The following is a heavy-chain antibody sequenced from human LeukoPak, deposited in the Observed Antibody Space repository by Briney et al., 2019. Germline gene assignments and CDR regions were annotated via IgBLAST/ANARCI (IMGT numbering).Heavy chain of an antibody. J-gene: IGHJ4*02. V-gene: IGHV3-23*01. Sequence: PGGSLRLSCAASGFTFSSYAMSWVRQAPGKGLEWVSAISGSGGSTYYADSVKGRFTISRDNSKNTLYLQMNSPRAEDTAVYYCAKVQYDFWSGQTDYWGQGTLVTVSS. CDR2: ISGSGGST. CDR3: AKVQYDFWSGQTDY. D-gene: IGHD3-3*01. CDR1: GFTFSSYA.